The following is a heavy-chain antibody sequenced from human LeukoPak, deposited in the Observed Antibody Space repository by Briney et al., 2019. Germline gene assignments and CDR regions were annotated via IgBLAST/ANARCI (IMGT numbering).Heavy chain of an antibody. CDR3: ARNLGGYTYAFDF. Sequence: SETLSLTCSVSGGSIRTNYWSWIRQPPGKGLECIGYINYSGSTKYNPSLKSRVTISLDTSKNQFSLRLSSVTAADTAMYYYARNLGGYTYAFDFWGQGALVTVSS. CDR1: GGSIRTNY. J-gene: IGHJ4*02. D-gene: IGHD5-18*01. V-gene: IGHV4-59*01. CDR2: INYSGST.